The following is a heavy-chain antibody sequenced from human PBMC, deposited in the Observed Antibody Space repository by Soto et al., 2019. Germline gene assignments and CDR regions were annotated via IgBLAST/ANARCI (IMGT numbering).Heavy chain of an antibody. D-gene: IGHD5-18*01. CDR2: ISSGSNTI. V-gene: IGHV3-48*02. CDR3: ARVGYSSPFDY. J-gene: IGHJ4*02. CDR1: GFTFSSYS. Sequence: EVQLVESGGGLVQPGGSLRLSCAVSGFTFSSYSMNWVRQTPGKGLEWVSYISSGSNTIYYADYVKGRFTISRDNAKNSLYLQMNSLRDDDTAIYYCARVGYSSPFDYWGQGTLLTVSS.